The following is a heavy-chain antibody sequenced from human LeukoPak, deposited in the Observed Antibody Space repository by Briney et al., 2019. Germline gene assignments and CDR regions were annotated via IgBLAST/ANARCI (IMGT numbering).Heavy chain of an antibody. V-gene: IGHV3-30*18. D-gene: IGHD4-11*01. CDR1: GFTSSSYG. J-gene: IGHJ6*02. CDR2: ISYDGSNK. Sequence: GGSLRLSCAASGFTSSSYGMHWVRQAPGKGLEWVAVISYDGSNKYYADSVKGRLTISRDNSKNTLYLQMNSLRAEDTAVYYCAKERLQGDGMDVWGQGTTVTVSS. CDR3: AKERLQGDGMDV.